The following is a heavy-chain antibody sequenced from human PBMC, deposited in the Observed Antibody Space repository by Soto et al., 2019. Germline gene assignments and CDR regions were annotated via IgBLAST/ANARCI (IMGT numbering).Heavy chain of an antibody. CDR2: IIPILGIA. V-gene: IGHV1-69*08. J-gene: IGHJ4*02. CDR1: GGTFSSYT. Sequence: QVQLVQSGAEVKKPGSSVKVSCKASGGTFSSYTISWVRQAPGQGLEWMGRIIPILGIATYAQKVQGRVTIPADKSTSTAYMSLSSVRSEDTAVYYCARDSGYCTGGSCQIGGLIDYWGQGTLVTVSS. D-gene: IGHD2-15*01. CDR3: ARDSGYCTGGSCQIGGLIDY.